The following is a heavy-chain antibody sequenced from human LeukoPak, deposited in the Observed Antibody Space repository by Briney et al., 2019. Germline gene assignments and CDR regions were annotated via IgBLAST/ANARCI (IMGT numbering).Heavy chain of an antibody. D-gene: IGHD2-2*02. V-gene: IGHV4-34*01. CDR2: INHSGST. J-gene: IGHJ4*02. CDR1: GGSFSGYY. Sequence: SETLSLTCAVYGGSFSGYYWSWIRQPPGKGLEWIGEINHSGSTNYNPSPKSRVTISVDTSKNQFSLKLSSVTAADTAVYYCARGRGYGHCSSTSCYTLGSNRHFDYWGQGTLVTVSS. CDR3: ARGRGYGHCSSTSCYTLGSNRHFDY.